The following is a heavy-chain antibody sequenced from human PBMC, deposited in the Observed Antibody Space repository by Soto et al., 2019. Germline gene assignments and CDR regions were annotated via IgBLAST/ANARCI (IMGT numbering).Heavy chain of an antibody. Sequence: QVQLVQSGAELKKPGASVKVSCAASGYTFTSNSITWVRQAPGQGLEWMGWISAYNGETSYAEKFQGRLTMTTDTSTSTPYRELRSLRSDNTAVYSCARVWGSYRAPSGGAGFDPWGQGPLVTVSS. CDR1: GYTFTSNS. CDR2: ISAYNGET. CDR3: ARVWGSYRAPSGGAGFDP. J-gene: IGHJ5*02. V-gene: IGHV1-18*04. D-gene: IGHD3-16*02.